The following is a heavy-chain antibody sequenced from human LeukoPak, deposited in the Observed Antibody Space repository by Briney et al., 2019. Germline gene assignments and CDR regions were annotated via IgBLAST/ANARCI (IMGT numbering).Heavy chain of an antibody. Sequence: GGSLRLSCAASGFTVSSNYMSWVRQAPGKGLEWGSVISSGGSTYYADSVTGRFTISRDNSKNTLYLQMNSLRAEDTAVYYCARGGDIVGATRSAFDIWGQGTLVTVSS. V-gene: IGHV3-53*01. D-gene: IGHD1-26*01. J-gene: IGHJ3*02. CDR2: ISSGGST. CDR1: GFTVSSNY. CDR3: ARGGDIVGATRSAFDI.